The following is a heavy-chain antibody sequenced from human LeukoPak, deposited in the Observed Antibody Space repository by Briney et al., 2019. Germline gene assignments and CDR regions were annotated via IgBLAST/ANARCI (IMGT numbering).Heavy chain of an antibody. V-gene: IGHV6-1*01. J-gene: IGHJ4*02. D-gene: IGHD3-10*01. Sequence: SQTLSLTCAISGDSVSSSSVAWNWIRQSPSRGLEWLGRTYYMSRWNNDYGTSVRSRITIDPDTSKNQFSLQLTSVTPEDTAVYYCARESIRYYYGSGMYGFDYWGQGTLVTVSS. CDR3: ARESIRYYYGSGMYGFDY. CDR2: TYYMSRWNN. CDR1: GDSVSSSSVA.